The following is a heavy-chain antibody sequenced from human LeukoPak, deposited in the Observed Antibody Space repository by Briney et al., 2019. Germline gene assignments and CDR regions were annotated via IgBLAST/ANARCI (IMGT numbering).Heavy chain of an antibody. Sequence: PSETLSLTCTASGGSISSYYWSWIRQPPGKGLEWIGYIYYSGSTNYNASLKSQVTISVDTSKNQFSLKLSSVTAADTAVYYCASTVGPTGYVVIWGQGTMVTVSS. J-gene: IGHJ3*02. D-gene: IGHD3-9*01. CDR1: GGSISSYY. V-gene: IGHV4-59*01. CDR2: IYYSGST. CDR3: ASTVGPTGYVVI.